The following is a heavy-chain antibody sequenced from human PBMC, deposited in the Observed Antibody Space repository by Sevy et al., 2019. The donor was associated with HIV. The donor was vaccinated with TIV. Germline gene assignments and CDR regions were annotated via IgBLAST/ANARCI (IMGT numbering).Heavy chain of an antibody. CDR1: AFTFSTYG. D-gene: IGHD3-3*01. CDR2: ISFDGSHK. J-gene: IGHJ6*02. CDR3: ARDLRPHLLYSDFWSGYSGMDV. Sequence: GGSLRLSCVASAFTFSTYGMHWVRQAPGKGLEWVSVISFDGSHKYYADSVKGRCTVSGDNSKNTLNRQMNSLRAEDTAVYYCARDLRPHLLYSDFWSGYSGMDVWGQGTTVTVSS. V-gene: IGHV3-30*03.